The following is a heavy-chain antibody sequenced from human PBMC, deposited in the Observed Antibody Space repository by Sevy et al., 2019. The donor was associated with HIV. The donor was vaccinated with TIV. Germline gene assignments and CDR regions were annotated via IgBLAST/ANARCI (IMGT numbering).Heavy chain of an antibody. CDR1: GLTFNSHA. CDR2: ISYNGGHT. V-gene: IGHV3-30-3*01. Sequence: GGSLRLSCKASGLTFNSHAMHWVRQAPGKGLEWVAVISYNGGHTFYGDSVKGRFIISRDNLKNTLYLEMNSLKVEDTALYYCARESGYTVNWSPGDHWGQGTLVTVSS. J-gene: IGHJ4*02. D-gene: IGHD1-1*01. CDR3: ARESGYTVNWSPGDH.